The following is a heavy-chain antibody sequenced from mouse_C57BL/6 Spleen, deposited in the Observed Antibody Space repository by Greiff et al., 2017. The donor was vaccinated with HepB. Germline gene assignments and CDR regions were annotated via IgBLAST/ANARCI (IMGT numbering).Heavy chain of an antibody. D-gene: IGHD2-3*01. CDR3: ARAYDGYPYYYAMDY. CDR1: GYAFSSSW. V-gene: IGHV1-82*01. J-gene: IGHJ4*01. CDR2: IYPGDGDT. Sequence: QVQLKESGPELVKPGASVKISCKASGYAFSSSWMNWVKQRPGKGLEWIGQIYPGDGDTNYNGKFKGKATLTADKSSSTAYMQLSSLTSEDSAVYFCARAYDGYPYYYAMDYWGQGTSVTVSS.